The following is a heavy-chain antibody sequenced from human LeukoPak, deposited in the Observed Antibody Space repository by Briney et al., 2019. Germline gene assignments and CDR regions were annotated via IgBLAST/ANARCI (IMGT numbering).Heavy chain of an antibody. D-gene: IGHD6-13*01. V-gene: IGHV3-66*01. CDR3: AKNSGAAVGEGY. CDR1: GFNFADHA. J-gene: IGHJ4*02. CDR2: IYSSGTT. Sequence: GGSLTLSCAASGFNFADHAMRWVRQAPGKGLEWVSIIYSSGTTYYADSVKGRFTISRDNSKNTLYLQMNSLRAEDTAVYYCAKNSGAAVGEGYWGQGTLVTVSS.